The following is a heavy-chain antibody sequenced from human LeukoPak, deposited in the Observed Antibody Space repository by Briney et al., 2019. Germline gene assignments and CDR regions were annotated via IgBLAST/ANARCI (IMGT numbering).Heavy chain of an antibody. CDR2: ISWNSGSI. D-gene: IGHD3-22*01. J-gene: IGHJ3*02. CDR3: AKGTMIVAHGAFDI. CDR1: GFTFDDYA. Sequence: GGSLRLSCAASGFTFDDYAMHWVRHAPGKGLEWVSGISWNSGSIGYADSVKGRFTISRDNAKNSLYLQMNSLRAEDMALYYCAKGTMIVAHGAFDIWGQGTMVTVSS. V-gene: IGHV3-9*03.